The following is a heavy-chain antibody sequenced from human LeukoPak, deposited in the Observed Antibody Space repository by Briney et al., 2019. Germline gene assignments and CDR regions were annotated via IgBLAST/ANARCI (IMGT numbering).Heavy chain of an antibody. CDR3: ATYYCSTTSCHPYFFDY. CDR1: GYPFTRYG. D-gene: IGHD2-2*01. V-gene: IGHV1-18*01. J-gene: IGHJ4*02. CDR2: INPDNGNT. Sequence: GASVKVSCKASGYPFTRYGISWVRQAPGQGLEWMGWINPDNGNTKYAQKFQGRVTMTTDTSTSTAHMELRSLRSDDTAVYYCATYYCSTTSCHPYFFDYWGQGTLVTVSS.